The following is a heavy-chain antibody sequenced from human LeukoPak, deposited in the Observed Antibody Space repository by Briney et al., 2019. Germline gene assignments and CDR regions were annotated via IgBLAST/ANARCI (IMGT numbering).Heavy chain of an antibody. CDR3: ARGRGLTLSYHYFDY. J-gene: IGHJ4*02. D-gene: IGHD3-10*01. Sequence: PGGSLRLSCAASGFTFGPLGMNWVRQAPGRGLEWVSYISSGSSTTYYADSVKGRFTISRDNAKNSLYLQLNSLRDEDTAVYYCARGRGLTLSYHYFDYWGQGTLVTVSS. CDR1: GFTFGPLG. V-gene: IGHV3-48*02. CDR2: ISSGSSTT.